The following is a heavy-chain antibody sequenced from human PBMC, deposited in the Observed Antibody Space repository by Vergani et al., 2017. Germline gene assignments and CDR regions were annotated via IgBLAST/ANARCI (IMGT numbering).Heavy chain of an antibody. D-gene: IGHD3-22*01. CDR2: IFSNDEK. J-gene: IGHJ5*02. V-gene: IGHV2-26*01. CDR1: GFSLSNARMG. CDR3: ARILGSSYYYDSSGYYDH. Sequence: QVTLKESGPVLVKPTETLTLTCSVSGFSLSNARMGVSWIRQPPGKALEWLAHIFSNDEKSYSTSLKNRLTISKDTSKSQVVLTMTNMDPVDTATYYCARILGSSYYYDSSGYYDHWGQGTLVTVSS.